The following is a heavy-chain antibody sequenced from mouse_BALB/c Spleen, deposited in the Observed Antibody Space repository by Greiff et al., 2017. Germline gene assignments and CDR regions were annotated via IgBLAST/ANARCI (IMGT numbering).Heavy chain of an antibody. CDR3: ARDAPPPYDYDGAMDY. CDR2: SRNKANDYTT. Sequence: EVQVVESGGGLVQPGGSLRLSCATSGFTFSDFYMEWVRQPPGKRLEWIAASRNKANDYTTEYSASVKGRFIVSRDTSQSILYLQMNALRAEDTAIYYCARDAPPPYDYDGAMDYWGQGTSVTVSS. CDR1: GFTFSDFY. J-gene: IGHJ4*01. D-gene: IGHD2-4*01. V-gene: IGHV7-1*02.